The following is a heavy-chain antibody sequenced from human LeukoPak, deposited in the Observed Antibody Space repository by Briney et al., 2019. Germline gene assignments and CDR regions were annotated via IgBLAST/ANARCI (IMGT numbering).Heavy chain of an antibody. J-gene: IGHJ4*02. CDR3: ARDHWSDDYVWGSYGY. D-gene: IGHD3-16*01. Sequence: ASVKVSCKASGGTFSSYAISWVRQTPGQGLEWMGWISAYNGNTNYAQKLQGRVTMTTDTSTSTAYMELRSLRSDDTAVYYCARDHWSDDYVWGSYGYWGQGTLVTVSS. CDR1: GGTFSSYA. V-gene: IGHV1-18*01. CDR2: ISAYNGNT.